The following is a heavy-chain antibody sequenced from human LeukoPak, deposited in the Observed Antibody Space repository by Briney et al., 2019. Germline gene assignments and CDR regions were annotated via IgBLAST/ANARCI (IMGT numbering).Heavy chain of an antibody. Sequence: GGSLRLSCAASGFTFSSYSMNWVRQAPGKGLEWVSYISGSGPTIFYADSVKGRFTISRDNAKNSLYLQMNSLRAEDTAVYYCARGGHVDYCGQGTLVTVSS. CDR1: GFTFSSYS. CDR2: ISGSGPTI. V-gene: IGHV3-48*04. J-gene: IGHJ4*02. CDR3: ARGGHVDY. D-gene: IGHD3-16*01.